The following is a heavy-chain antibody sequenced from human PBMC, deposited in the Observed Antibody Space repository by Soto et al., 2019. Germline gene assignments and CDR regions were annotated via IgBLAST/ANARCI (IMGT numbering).Heavy chain of an antibody. CDR1: GDSVSSNSAA. CDR3: ARATLIGGAFYYYYYYGMDV. V-gene: IGHV6-1*01. D-gene: IGHD1-26*01. Sequence: SETLSLTCAISGDSVSSNSAAWNWIRQSPSRGLEWLGRTYYRSKWYNDYAVSVKSRITINPDTSKNQFSLQLNSVTPEDTAVYYCARATLIGGAFYYYYYYGMDVWGQGSTVTVSS. CDR2: TYYRSKWYN. J-gene: IGHJ6*02.